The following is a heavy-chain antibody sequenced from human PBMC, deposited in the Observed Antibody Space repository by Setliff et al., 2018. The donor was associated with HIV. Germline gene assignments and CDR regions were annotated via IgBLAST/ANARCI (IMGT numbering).Heavy chain of an antibody. D-gene: IGHD2-8*01. J-gene: IGHJ5*02. CDR3: ARRGRDGVLIVFATGFDP. CDR2: IFYTGST. CDR1: GGSISTYY. Sequence: LSLTCTVSGGSISTYYWGWIRQPPGKGLEWIGDIFYTGSTYYNPSLKSRVAISVDTSENQFSLKLNSVTAADTAVYYCARRGRDGVLIVFATGFDPWGQGTLVTVSS. V-gene: IGHV4-39*01.